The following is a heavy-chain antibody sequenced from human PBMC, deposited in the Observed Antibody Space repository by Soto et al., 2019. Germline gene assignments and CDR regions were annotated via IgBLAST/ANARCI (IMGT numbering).Heavy chain of an antibody. CDR1: GFMFNDYE. D-gene: IGHD3-16*01. J-gene: IGHJ4*02. CDR2: ISEGGTTT. Sequence: EVQLVESGGVLAQSGGSLRLSCAASGFMFNDYEMNWVSQAPGKGLEWVSYISEGGTTTHYTDSVKGLFTISRDNAKESLYLQMNSLTPEDTATCFCVRDARGGGLLLWDCWGKGVVVSVSS. CDR3: VRDARGGGLLLWDC. V-gene: IGHV3-48*03.